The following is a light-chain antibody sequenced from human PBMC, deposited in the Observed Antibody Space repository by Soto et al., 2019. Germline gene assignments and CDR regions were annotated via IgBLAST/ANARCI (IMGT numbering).Light chain of an antibody. J-gene: IGLJ1*01. CDR3: NSYTSSTTRV. CDR2: EVR. Sequence: QSALTQPASVSGSPGQSITISCTGTSSDVGGYNYVSWYQQHPGKVPKLIIYEVRNRPSGVSNRFSGSKSGNTASLAISGLQAEDEADYYCNSYTSSTTRVFGTGTKLTVL. V-gene: IGLV2-14*01. CDR1: SSDVGGYNY.